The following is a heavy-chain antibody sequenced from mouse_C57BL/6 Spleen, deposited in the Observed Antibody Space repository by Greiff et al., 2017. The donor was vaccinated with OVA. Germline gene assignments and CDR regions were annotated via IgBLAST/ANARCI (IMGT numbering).Heavy chain of an antibody. CDR3: TRRNYDYDGGFAY. D-gene: IGHD2-4*01. CDR1: GYTFTDYE. J-gene: IGHJ3*01. CDR2: IDPETGGT. V-gene: IGHV1-15*01. Sequence: VKVVESGAELVRPGASVTLSCKASGYTFTDYEMHWVKQTPVHGLEWIGAIDPETGGTAYNQKFKGKAILTADKSSSTAYMELRSLTSEDSAVYYCTRRNYDYDGGFAYWGQGTLVTVSA.